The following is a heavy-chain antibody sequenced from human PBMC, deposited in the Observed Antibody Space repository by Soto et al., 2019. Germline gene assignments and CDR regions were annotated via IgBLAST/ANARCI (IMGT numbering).Heavy chain of an antibody. D-gene: IGHD5-18*01. CDR2: IYYSGSP. J-gene: IGHJ4*02. CDR1: GGSISSGDYY. CDR3: ASRGTAMVTPGIDY. Sequence: QVQLQESGPGLVKPSQTLSLTCTVSGGSISSGDYYWSWIRQPPGKGLEWIGYIYYSGSPYYNPSLKRRVTISVDTSKNQCSLKLSSVTAADTAVYYCASRGTAMVTPGIDYWGQGTLVTVAS. V-gene: IGHV4-30-4*01.